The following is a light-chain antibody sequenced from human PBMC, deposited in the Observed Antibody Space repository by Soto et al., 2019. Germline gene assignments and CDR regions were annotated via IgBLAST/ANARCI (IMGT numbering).Light chain of an antibody. CDR1: QSVSSSH. CDR2: GAS. Sequence: ELVFTQSPGTPSLSPGERDTLSCRARQSVSSSHLAWYQQKPGQAPRLLIYGASTRATGIPARFSGSGSGTEFTLTISSLQSEDFAVYYCQQYNNWPTWTFGQGTKVDIK. CDR3: QQYNNWPTWT. J-gene: IGKJ1*01. V-gene: IGKV3-15*01.